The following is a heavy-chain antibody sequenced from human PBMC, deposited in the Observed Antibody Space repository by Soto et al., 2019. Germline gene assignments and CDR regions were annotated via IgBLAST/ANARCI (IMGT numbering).Heavy chain of an antibody. J-gene: IGHJ4*02. Sequence: GGSLRLSCAASGFTFSSYWMSWVRQAPGKGLEWVANIKQDGSEKYYVDSVKGRFTISRDNAKNSLYLQMNSLRAEDTAVYYCAREAPIVLMVYAIQIFDYWGQGTLVTVSS. CDR1: GFTFSSYW. V-gene: IGHV3-7*05. D-gene: IGHD2-8*01. CDR2: IKQDGSEK. CDR3: AREAPIVLMVYAIQIFDY.